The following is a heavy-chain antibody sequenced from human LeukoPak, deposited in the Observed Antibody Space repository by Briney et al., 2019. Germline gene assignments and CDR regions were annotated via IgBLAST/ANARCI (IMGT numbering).Heavy chain of an antibody. V-gene: IGHV3-11*01. D-gene: IGHD3-10*01. CDR1: GFTFSSYW. CDR3: ARAFGLGGWFDP. J-gene: IGHJ5*02. Sequence: GGSLRLSCAASGFTFSSYWMSWIRQAPGKGLQWVSYISSSGSTIYYADSVKGRFTISRDNAKNSLYLQMNSLRAEDTAVYYCARAFGLGGWFDPWGQGTLVTVSS. CDR2: ISSSGSTI.